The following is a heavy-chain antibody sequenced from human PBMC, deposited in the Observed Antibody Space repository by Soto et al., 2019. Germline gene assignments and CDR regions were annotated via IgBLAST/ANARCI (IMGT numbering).Heavy chain of an antibody. Sequence: PSETLSLTCAVSGGSISSSNWWSWVRQTPGKGLEWIGEIYHSGSTNYNPSLKSRVTISVDKSKNQFSLKLSSVTAADTAVYYCARDTYYDFWSGYSYNWFDPWGQGTLVTVSS. CDR1: GGSISSSNW. V-gene: IGHV4-4*02. CDR2: IYHSGST. CDR3: ARDTYYDFWSGYSYNWFDP. D-gene: IGHD3-3*01. J-gene: IGHJ5*02.